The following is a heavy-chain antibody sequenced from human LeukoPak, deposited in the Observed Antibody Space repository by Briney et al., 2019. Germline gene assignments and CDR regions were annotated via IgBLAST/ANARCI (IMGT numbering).Heavy chain of an antibody. J-gene: IGHJ4*02. D-gene: IGHD7-27*01. CDR3: AKDLNWGIPFDY. CDR2: ISYDGSNK. V-gene: IGHV3-30*18. CDR1: GFTFSSYG. Sequence: PGGSQRLSCAASGFTFSSYGMHWVRQAPGKGLEWVAVISYDGSNKYYADSVKGRFTISRDNSKNTLYLQMNSLRAEDTAVYYCAKDLNWGIPFDYWGQGTLVIVSS.